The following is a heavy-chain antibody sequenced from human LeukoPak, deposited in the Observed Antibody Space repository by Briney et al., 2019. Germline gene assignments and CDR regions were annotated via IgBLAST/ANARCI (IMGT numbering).Heavy chain of an antibody. Sequence: GGSPRLSCGASGFTFSSFEMNWVRLAPGKGLEWVSYISPSGTARYYADSVRGRFIISRDNAMKSLYLQMNSLRAEDTAVYYCTRDGHSSTWYANFDYWGQGILVTVSS. V-gene: IGHV3-48*03. CDR1: GFTFSSFE. CDR3: TRDGHSSTWYANFDY. D-gene: IGHD6-13*01. CDR2: ISPSGTAR. J-gene: IGHJ4*02.